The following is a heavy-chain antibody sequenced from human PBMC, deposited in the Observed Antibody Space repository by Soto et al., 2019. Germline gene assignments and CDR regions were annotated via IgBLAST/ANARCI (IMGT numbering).Heavy chain of an antibody. CDR1: GDSVSSNSAA. Sequence: SQTLSLTCAISGDSVSSNSAAWNWIRQSPSRGLEWLGRTYYRSKWYNDYAVSVKSRITINPDTSKNQFSLQLNSVTPEDTAVYYCARELWNDVFLCFYGMDVWGQGTPVTVYS. V-gene: IGHV6-1*01. D-gene: IGHD1-1*01. CDR2: TYYRSKWYN. CDR3: ARELWNDVFLCFYGMDV. J-gene: IGHJ6*02.